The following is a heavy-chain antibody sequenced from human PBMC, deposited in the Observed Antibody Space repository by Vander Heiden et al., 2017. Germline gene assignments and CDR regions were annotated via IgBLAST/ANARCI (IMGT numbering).Heavy chain of an antibody. CDR2: ISSSSSYI. CDR3: ASGDRYGWGGY. Sequence: EVQLVESGGGLVKPGGSLRLSCAASGFTFSSYSMNWVRQAPGKGLEWVSSISSSSSYIYDADSVKGRFTISRDNAKNSLYMQMKRMRAEDTAVYYVASGDRYGWGGYWGQGTMVTVYS. CDR1: GFTFSSYS. J-gene: IGHJ4*02. V-gene: IGHV3-21*01. D-gene: IGHD5-18*01.